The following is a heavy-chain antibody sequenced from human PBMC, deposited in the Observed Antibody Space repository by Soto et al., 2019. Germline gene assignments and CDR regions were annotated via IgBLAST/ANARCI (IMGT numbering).Heavy chain of an antibody. V-gene: IGHV1-2*02. J-gene: IGHJ4*02. CDR2: INPNSGGT. CDR1: AYTFTGYY. Sequence: ASVKRPCKASAYTFTGYYTRWLRQARRQGLEWMGLINPNSGGTNYAQKFEGRVTMTSDPSISTAYMELSRLRSDDTAVYYCARESYCTNGVCYSRRSGPHIDYWGQGTLVSVSS. CDR3: ARESYCTNGVCYSRRSGPHIDY. D-gene: IGHD2-8*01.